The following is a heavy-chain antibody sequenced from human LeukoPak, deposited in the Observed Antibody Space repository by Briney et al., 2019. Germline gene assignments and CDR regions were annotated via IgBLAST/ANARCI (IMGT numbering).Heavy chain of an antibody. CDR3: ARELLKSDYRGWFDP. Sequence: GGSLKLSCAASGFTFSGSAMHWVRQASGKGLEWVGRIRSKAYNYATAYAASVKGRFTISRDDSKNTAYLQMNSLRAEDTAVYYCARELLKSDYRGWFDPWGQGTLVTVSS. CDR1: GFTFSGSA. CDR2: IRSKAYNYAT. D-gene: IGHD4-11*01. J-gene: IGHJ5*02. V-gene: IGHV3-73*01.